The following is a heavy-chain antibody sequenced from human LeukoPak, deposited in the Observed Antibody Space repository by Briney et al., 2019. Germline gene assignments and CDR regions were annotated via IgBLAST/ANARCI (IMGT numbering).Heavy chain of an antibody. CDR3: AKDQGYTYGHSFDY. V-gene: IGHV3-30*18. Sequence: PGGSLRLSCAASGFTFGSYGMHWVRQAPGKGLEWVALISYDGSKEYYGDSVKGRFTISRDNSKNTLYLQMNSLRAEDTAVYHCAKDQGYTYGHSFDYWGQGTLVTVSS. D-gene: IGHD5-18*01. CDR2: ISYDGSKE. J-gene: IGHJ4*02. CDR1: GFTFGSYG.